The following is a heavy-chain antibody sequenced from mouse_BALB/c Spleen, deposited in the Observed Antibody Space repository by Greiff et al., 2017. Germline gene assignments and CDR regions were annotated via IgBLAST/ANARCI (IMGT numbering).Heavy chain of an antibody. CDR1: GYTFTSYW. CDR2: IYPGNSDT. J-gene: IGHJ3*01. CDR3: TRGDDYGGGFAY. Sequence: EVQLQQSGTVLARPGASVKMSCKASGYTFTSYWMHWVKQRPGQGLEWIGAIYPGNSDTSYNQKFKGKAKLTAVTSTSTAYMELSSLTNEDSAVYYCTRGDDYGGGFAYWGQGTLVTVSA. V-gene: IGHV1-5*01. D-gene: IGHD2-4*01.